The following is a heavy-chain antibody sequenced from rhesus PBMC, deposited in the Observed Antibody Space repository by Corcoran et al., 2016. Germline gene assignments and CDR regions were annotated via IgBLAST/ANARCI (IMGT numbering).Heavy chain of an antibody. CDR1: GDSLLRGYA. CDR3: ARSGVTATVY. D-gene: IGHD3-34*01. Sequence: QVQLKESGPGLVKPSEHLSLTCTVSGDSLLRGYAWLWIRKPPGKGLEWIGYIGGSSGSTYYNPSLKSRVTISTDTSKNQVSLKLNSMTAADTAVYYCARSGVTATVYWGQGVLVTVSS. CDR2: IGGSSGST. J-gene: IGHJ4*01. V-gene: IGHV4-127*01.